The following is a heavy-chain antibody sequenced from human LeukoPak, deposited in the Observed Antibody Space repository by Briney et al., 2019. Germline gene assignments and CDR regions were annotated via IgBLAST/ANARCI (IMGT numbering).Heavy chain of an antibody. D-gene: IGHD3-9*01. CDR3: AKETPRIAYYDILTGFDY. Sequence: PSETLSLTCIVSGGSISSYYWSWIRQPPGRGLEWIGEVNHGGTTNYNPSLKSRVIISADTSKNQFSLKLSSVTAADTAVYYCAKETPRIAYYDILTGFDYWGQGTLVTVSS. J-gene: IGHJ4*02. CDR1: GGSISSYY. CDR2: VNHGGTT. V-gene: IGHV4-34*01.